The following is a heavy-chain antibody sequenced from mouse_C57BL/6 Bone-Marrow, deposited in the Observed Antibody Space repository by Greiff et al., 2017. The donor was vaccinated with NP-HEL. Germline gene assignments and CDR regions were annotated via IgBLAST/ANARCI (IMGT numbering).Heavy chain of an antibody. Sequence: QVTLKVSGPGILQPSQTLSLTCSFSGFSLSTFGMGVGWIRQPSGKGLEWLAHIWWDGDKYYNPALKSRLTISKYTSKNQVFLKIANVYSADTATYYCARIAGGWWTMDDWGQGTSVTVSS. CDR2: IWWDGDK. D-gene: IGHD1-1*02. CDR1: GFSLSTFGMG. V-gene: IGHV8-8*01. CDR3: ARIAGGWWTMDD. J-gene: IGHJ4*01.